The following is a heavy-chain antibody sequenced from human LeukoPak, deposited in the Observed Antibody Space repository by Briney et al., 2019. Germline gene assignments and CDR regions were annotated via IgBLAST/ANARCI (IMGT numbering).Heavy chain of an antibody. J-gene: IGHJ6*03. CDR2: VSWNSGTI. V-gene: IGHV3-9*01. CDR1: GFRFDVYA. CDR3: AKDIAPAVFYYMDV. D-gene: IGHD2-21*01. Sequence: GGSLRLSCAASGFRFDVYAMHWVRQAPGKGLEWVSGVSWNSGTIDYADSVKGRFTISRDDAKNSLYLQMNSLRAEDTALYYCAKDIAPAVFYYMDVWGKGTTVIVS.